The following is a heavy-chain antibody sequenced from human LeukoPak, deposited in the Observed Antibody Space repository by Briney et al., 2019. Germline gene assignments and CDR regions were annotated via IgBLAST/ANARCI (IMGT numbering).Heavy chain of an antibody. D-gene: IGHD4-17*01. Sequence: SVKVSCKASGGTFSSYAISWVRQAPGQGLEWMGGIIPIFGTANYAQKFQGRVTITTDESTSTAYMELSSLGSEDTAVYYCARGPFHGDYPLDAAFDIWGQGTMVTVSS. CDR1: GGTFSSYA. CDR3: ARGPFHGDYPLDAAFDI. CDR2: IIPIFGTA. V-gene: IGHV1-69*05. J-gene: IGHJ3*02.